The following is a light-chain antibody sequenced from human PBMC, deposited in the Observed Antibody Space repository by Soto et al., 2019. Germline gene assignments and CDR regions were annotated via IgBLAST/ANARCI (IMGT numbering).Light chain of an antibody. Sequence: DVVMTQSPLSLPVTLGQPASISCRSSQSLLYSDGNTYLSWFQQRPGQSPRRLISKVSNRDYGVPDRFSGSGPGTDFTLKTSRVEAEDVGVYYCVQGTYWPPRTFGQGTKVESK. CDR2: KVS. V-gene: IGKV2-30*01. CDR1: QSLLYSDGNTY. CDR3: VQGTYWPPRT. J-gene: IGKJ1*01.